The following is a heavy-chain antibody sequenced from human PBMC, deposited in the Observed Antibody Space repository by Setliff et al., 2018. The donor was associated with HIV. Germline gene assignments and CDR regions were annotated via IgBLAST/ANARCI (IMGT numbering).Heavy chain of an antibody. CDR3: ARHTVFVRYFDH. D-gene: IGHD2-2*02. CDR1: AASIRGHY. J-gene: IGHJ4*02. CDR2: FYYTGST. Sequence: SETLSLTCTVSAASIRGHYWSWIRQSPGKGLEWIGNFYYTGSTDYNPSFKSRVTISLDKSNNQISLNLSSATAADTAVYYCARHTVFVRYFDHWGQGMLVTAPQ. V-gene: IGHV4-59*11.